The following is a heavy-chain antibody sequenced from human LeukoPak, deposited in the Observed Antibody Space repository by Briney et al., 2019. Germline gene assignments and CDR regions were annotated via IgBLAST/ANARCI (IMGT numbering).Heavy chain of an antibody. D-gene: IGHD6-13*01. CDR1: GYTFTGYY. CDR2: INPNSGGT. Sequence: ASVKVSCKASGYTFTGYYMHWVRQAPGQGLEWMGWINPNSGGTNYAQKFQGRVTTTRDTSISTAYMELSRLRSDDTAVYYCARTEVAAAGTRYFQHWGQGTLVTVSS. J-gene: IGHJ1*01. CDR3: ARTEVAAAGTRYFQH. V-gene: IGHV1-2*02.